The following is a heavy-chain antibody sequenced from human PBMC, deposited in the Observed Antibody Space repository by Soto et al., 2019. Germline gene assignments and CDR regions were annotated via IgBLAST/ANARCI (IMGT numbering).Heavy chain of an antibody. Sequence: QLQLQESGPGLVKPSETLSLTCTVSGGSISSSSYYWSWIRQPPGKGLEWIGSIYYSGSTYYNPSLKSRVTISVDTSKNQFSLKLSSVTAADTAVYYCAIHEGRGQLVWDNWFDPWGQGTLVTVSS. CDR1: GGSISSSSYY. J-gene: IGHJ5*02. D-gene: IGHD6-6*01. CDR2: IYYSGST. CDR3: AIHEGRGQLVWDNWFDP. V-gene: IGHV4-39*01.